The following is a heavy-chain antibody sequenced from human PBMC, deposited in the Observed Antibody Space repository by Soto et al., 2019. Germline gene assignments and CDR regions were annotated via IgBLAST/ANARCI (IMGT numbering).Heavy chain of an antibody. D-gene: IGHD3-3*01. CDR1: GGSISSGGYY. Sequence: QVQLQESGPGLVKPSQTLSLTCTVSGGSISSGGYYWSWIRQHPGKGLEWIGYIYYSGSTYYNPSLKSRVTISVDTSKNQFSLKLSSVTAADTAVYYCARDQRDRYPRDVWSGYRGDAFDIWGQGTMVTVSS. CDR3: ARDQRDRYPRDVWSGYRGDAFDI. CDR2: IYYSGST. V-gene: IGHV4-31*03. J-gene: IGHJ3*02.